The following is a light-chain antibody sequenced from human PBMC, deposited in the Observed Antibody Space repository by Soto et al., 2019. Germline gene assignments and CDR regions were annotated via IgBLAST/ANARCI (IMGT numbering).Light chain of an antibody. Sequence: SVLTQPASVSGSPGQSITISCTGTSSDVGGYNYVSWYQQHPGKAPKLMIYEVSNRPSGVSNRFSGSKSGNTASLTISGLQAEDEADYYCSSYASSSRWVFGTGTKVTVL. CDR1: SSDVGGYNY. CDR3: SSYASSSRWV. V-gene: IGLV2-14*01. J-gene: IGLJ1*01. CDR2: EVS.